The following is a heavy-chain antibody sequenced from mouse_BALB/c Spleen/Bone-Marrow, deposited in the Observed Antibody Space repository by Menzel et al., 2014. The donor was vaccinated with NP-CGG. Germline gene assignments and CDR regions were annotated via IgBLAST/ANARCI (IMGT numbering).Heavy chain of an antibody. D-gene: IGHD1-1*02. CDR1: GYYITRCYS. J-gene: IGHJ4*01. CDR2: IHYSSRI. CDR3: TRRGLYYGYAINY. Sequence: EVQLEESGRGLVKPCQSLSLTCTVTGYYITRCYSWQWRQEPGGDKVGMRGFIHYSSRINYYPSLKIQIIITRDTYNNQYILQLKTVTTKDTATYYCTRRGLYYGYAINYWGQGTSVTVSS. V-gene: IGHV3-1*02.